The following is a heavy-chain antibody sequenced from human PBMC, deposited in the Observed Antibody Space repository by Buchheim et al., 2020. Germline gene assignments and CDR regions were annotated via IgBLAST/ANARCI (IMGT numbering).Heavy chain of an antibody. V-gene: IGHV3-21*01. Sequence: EVQLVESGGGLVKPGGSLRLSCAASGFTFSSYSMNWVRQAPGKGLEWVSSISSSSSYIYYAVSVKGRFTISRDNAKNSLYLQMNSLRAEDTAVYYCARDDGIQLWPDAFDIWGQGT. J-gene: IGHJ3*02. D-gene: IGHD5-18*01. CDR1: GFTFSSYS. CDR3: ARDDGIQLWPDAFDI. CDR2: ISSSSSYI.